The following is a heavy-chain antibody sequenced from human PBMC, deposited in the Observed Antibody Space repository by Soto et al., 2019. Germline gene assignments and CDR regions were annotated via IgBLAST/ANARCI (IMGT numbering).Heavy chain of an antibody. CDR1: GFTFSSYA. D-gene: IGHD6-13*01. CDR2: ISGSGGGA. Sequence: QPGGSLRLSCAASGFTFSSYAMNWVRQPPGKGLEWVSTISGSGGGAYYADSVKGRFTISRDNSKNTLYLQMNSLRAEDTAIYYCAKEGASSWYFFDYWGQGTLVTVSS. V-gene: IGHV3-23*01. J-gene: IGHJ4*02. CDR3: AKEGASSWYFFDY.